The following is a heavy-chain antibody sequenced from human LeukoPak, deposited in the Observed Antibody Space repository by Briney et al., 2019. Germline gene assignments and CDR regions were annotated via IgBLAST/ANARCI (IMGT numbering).Heavy chain of an antibody. V-gene: IGHV4-59*12. CDR3: ARGLSPRQDVDYGYWYFDL. D-gene: IGHD4-17*01. CDR2: IYYSGST. J-gene: IGHJ2*01. CDR1: GGSISSYY. Sequence: PSETLSLTCTVSGGSISSYYWSWIRQPPGKGLEWIGYIYYSGSTNYNPSLKSRVTISVDTSKNQFSLKLTSVTAADTAMYYCARGLSPRQDVDYGYWYFDLWGRGTLVTVSS.